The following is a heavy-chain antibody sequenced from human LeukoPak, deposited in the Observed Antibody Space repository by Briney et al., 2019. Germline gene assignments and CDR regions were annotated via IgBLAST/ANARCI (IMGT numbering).Heavy chain of an antibody. D-gene: IGHD1-26*01. CDR2: IVVGSGNT. J-gene: IGHJ4*02. Sequence: ASVKVSCKDSGFTFTSSAVQWVRQARGQRLEWIGWIVVGSGNTNYAQKFQERVTITRDMSTSTAYMELSSLRSEDTAVYYCAAELVGAEAQDDYWGQGTLVTVSS. CDR3: AAELVGAEAQDDY. CDR1: GFTFTSSA. V-gene: IGHV1-58*01.